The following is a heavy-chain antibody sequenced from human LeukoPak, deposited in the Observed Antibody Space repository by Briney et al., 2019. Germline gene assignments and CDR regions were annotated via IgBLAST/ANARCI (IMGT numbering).Heavy chain of an antibody. J-gene: IGHJ3*02. CDR1: GYTFTSYY. V-gene: IGHV1-46*01. CDR2: INPSGGST. CDR3: AVLYGDSPGPDAFDI. D-gene: IGHD4-17*01. Sequence: ASVKVSCKASGYTFTSYYMHWVRQAPGQGLEWMGIINPSGGSTSYAQKFQGRVTITADKSTSTAYMELSSLRSEDTAVYYCAVLYGDSPGPDAFDISGQGTMVTVSS.